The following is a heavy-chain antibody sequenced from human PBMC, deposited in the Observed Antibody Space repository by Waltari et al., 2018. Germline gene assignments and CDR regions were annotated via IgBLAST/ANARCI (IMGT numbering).Heavy chain of an antibody. J-gene: IGHJ4*02. CDR1: GFTFSDHY. Sequence: EVQLVESGGGLVQPGGSLRLSCAASGFTFSDHYMDWVRPAPGKGLEWVGRTRNKANSYTTEYAASVKGRFTISRDDSKNSLYLQMNSLKTEDTAVYYCARRCSSGYLGCDWGQGTLVTVSS. CDR2: TRNKANSYTT. V-gene: IGHV3-72*01. D-gene: IGHD3-22*01. CDR3: ARRCSSGYLGCD.